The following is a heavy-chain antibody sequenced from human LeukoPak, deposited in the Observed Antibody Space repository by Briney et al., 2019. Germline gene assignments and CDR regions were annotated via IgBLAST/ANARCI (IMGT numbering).Heavy chain of an antibody. Sequence: ASVKVSCKASGYTFTSYGISWVRQAPGQGLEWMGWINPNSGGTNYAQKFQGRVTMTRDTSISTAYMELSRLRSDDTAVYYCAMGKTLRYFDWLSEPVFDYWGQGTLVTVSS. CDR3: AMGKTLRYFDWLSEPVFDY. D-gene: IGHD3-9*01. J-gene: IGHJ4*02. CDR2: INPNSGGT. V-gene: IGHV1-2*02. CDR1: GYTFTSYG.